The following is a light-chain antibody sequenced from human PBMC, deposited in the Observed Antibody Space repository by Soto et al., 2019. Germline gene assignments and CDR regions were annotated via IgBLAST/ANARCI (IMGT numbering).Light chain of an antibody. CDR2: DVS. J-gene: IGLJ1*01. V-gene: IGLV2-11*01. Sequence: QSVLTQPRSVSGSPGQSVTISCTGTSSDVGGYNYVSWYQHHPGKAPKLMIYDVSKRPSGVPDRFSGSKSGNTASPTISGLQAEDEADYYCCSYAGSYVFGTGTKVTVL. CDR3: CSYAGSYV. CDR1: SSDVGGYNY.